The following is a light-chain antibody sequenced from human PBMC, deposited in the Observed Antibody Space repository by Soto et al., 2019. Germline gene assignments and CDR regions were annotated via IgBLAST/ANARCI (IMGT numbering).Light chain of an antibody. J-gene: IGKJ1*01. CDR1: QDIRND. CDR3: QQDLNCPWT. V-gene: IGKV1-6*01. Sequence: AIQMTQSPSSLSASVGDRVTITCRASQDIRNDLGGYQQKPGKTPKLLIFAASSLQSGVPSRFSGSGSGTDFTLTISSLQPEDFATYYCQQDLNCPWTFGQGTKVEIE. CDR2: AAS.